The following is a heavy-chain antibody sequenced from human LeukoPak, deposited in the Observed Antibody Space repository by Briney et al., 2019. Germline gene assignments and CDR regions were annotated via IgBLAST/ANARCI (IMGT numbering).Heavy chain of an antibody. CDR3: ARGGGGGTFDY. Sequence: GGSLRLSCVASGFTFSNYWMLWVRHVPGKGLVWVSRINNDGSDTVYADSVEGRITVSRDNAKNTLYLQMNSLRAEDTAVYFCARGGGGGTFDYWGRGTLVTVSS. J-gene: IGHJ4*02. CDR2: INNDGSDT. V-gene: IGHV3-74*01. CDR1: GFTFSNYW. D-gene: IGHD3-10*01.